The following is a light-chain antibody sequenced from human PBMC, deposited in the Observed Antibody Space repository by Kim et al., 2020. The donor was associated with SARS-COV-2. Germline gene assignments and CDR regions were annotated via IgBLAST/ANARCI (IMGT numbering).Light chain of an antibody. Sequence: EIVLTQSPGTLSLSQGERATLSCRASQSVSSSYLAWYQQKPGQAPRLLIYGASSRATGIPDRFSGSGSGTDFTLTISRLEPEDFAVYYCQQYGSSPPYTFGQGTKLEI. J-gene: IGKJ2*01. V-gene: IGKV3-20*01. CDR1: QSVSSSY. CDR3: QQYGSSPPYT. CDR2: GAS.